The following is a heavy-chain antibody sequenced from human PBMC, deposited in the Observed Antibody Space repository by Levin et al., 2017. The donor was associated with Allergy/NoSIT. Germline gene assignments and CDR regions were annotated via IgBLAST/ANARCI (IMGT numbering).Heavy chain of an antibody. D-gene: IGHD3-22*01. J-gene: IGHJ4*02. CDR2: IYYSGST. Sequence: SETLSLTCTVSGGSISSGDYYWSWIRQPPGKGLEWIGYIYYSGSTYYNPSLKSRVTISVDTSKNQFSLKLSSVTAADTAVYYCARGEVYYYDSSGPPSFDYWGQGTLVTVSS. CDR3: ARGEVYYYDSSGPPSFDY. V-gene: IGHV4-30-4*01. CDR1: GGSISSGDYY.